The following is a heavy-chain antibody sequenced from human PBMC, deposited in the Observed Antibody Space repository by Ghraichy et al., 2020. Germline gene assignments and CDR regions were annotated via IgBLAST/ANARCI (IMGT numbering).Heavy chain of an antibody. V-gene: IGHV3-23*01. CDR1: GFTFSIYA. Sequence: GGSLRLSCGGFGFTFSIYAMSWVRQAPGKGLEWVSTISDTGGRTYYADSVKGRFTISRDNSKNTLFLQMNSLRAEDTAVYHCAKDDGKSIPGNYWGQGTLVTVSS. J-gene: IGHJ4*02. CDR3: AKDDGKSIPGNY. D-gene: IGHD1-1*01. CDR2: ISDTGGRT.